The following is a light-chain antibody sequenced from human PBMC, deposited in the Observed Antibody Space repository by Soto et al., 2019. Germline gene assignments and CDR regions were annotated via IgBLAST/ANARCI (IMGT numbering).Light chain of an antibody. V-gene: IGKV1-6*01. J-gene: IGKJ1*01. CDR1: QDIRND. CDR2: TAF. CDR3: LQDYNYPRT. Sequence: AIQMTQSPSSLSASVGDRVTITCRASQDIRNDLGWYQQKPGKAPKLLIYTAFSLQSGVPSRFSGSGSGTDFTLTISNLQPEDFAAYYCLQDYNYPRTFGQGTKVGVK.